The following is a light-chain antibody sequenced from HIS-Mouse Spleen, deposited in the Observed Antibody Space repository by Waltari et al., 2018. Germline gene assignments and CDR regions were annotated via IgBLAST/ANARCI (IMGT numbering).Light chain of an antibody. CDR1: QSVLYSSKNKNY. V-gene: IGKV4-1*01. J-gene: IGKJ4*01. CDR3: QQYYSTPLT. CDR2: WAS. Sequence: DIVMTHSIASRAVSLGERATIKCQSSQSVLYSSKNKNYLAWYQQKPGQPPKLLIYWASTLESGVPDRFSGSGSGTDFTLTISSLQAEDVAVYYCQQYYSTPLTFGGGTKVEIK.